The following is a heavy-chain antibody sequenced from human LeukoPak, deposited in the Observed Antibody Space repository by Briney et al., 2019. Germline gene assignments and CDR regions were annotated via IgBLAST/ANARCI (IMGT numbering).Heavy chain of an antibody. CDR1: RFNFNSFV. Sequence: PGGSLRLSCAASRFNFNSFVMGWVRQPPGKGLEWVSSISTSSGYIFYADSLKGRVTISRDNAKNSLYLQMNSLRAEDTAVYYCVRGKKPGWDMSYFDYWGQGILVTVSS. J-gene: IGHJ4*02. CDR3: VRGKKPGWDMSYFDY. D-gene: IGHD1-14*01. V-gene: IGHV3-21*06. CDR2: ISTSSGYI.